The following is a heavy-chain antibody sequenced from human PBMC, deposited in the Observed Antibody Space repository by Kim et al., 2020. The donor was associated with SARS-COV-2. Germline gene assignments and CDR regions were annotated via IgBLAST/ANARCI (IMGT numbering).Heavy chain of an antibody. D-gene: IGHD3-10*01. CDR3: AKDAVNRYDSGSGSSLFDY. J-gene: IGHJ4*02. Sequence: GRFTNSRDNSKNTLYLHMNSLRAEDTAVYYCAKDAVNRYDSGSGSSLFDYWGQGTLVTVSS. V-gene: IGHV3-23*01.